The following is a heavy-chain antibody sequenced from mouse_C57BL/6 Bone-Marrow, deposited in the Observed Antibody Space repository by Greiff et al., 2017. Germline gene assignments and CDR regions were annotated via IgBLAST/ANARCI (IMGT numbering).Heavy chain of an antibody. V-gene: IGHV5-9-1*02. D-gene: IGHD1-1*01. CDR1: GFTFSSYA. J-gene: IGHJ4*01. CDR2: ISSGGDYI. Sequence: EVMLVESGEGLVKPGGSLKLSCAASGFTFSSYALSWVRQTPEKRLEWVAYISSGGDYIYYADTVKGRFTISRDNARNTLYLQMSSLTSEDTAMYYCTRVPTTEDAMDYWGQGTSVTVSS. CDR3: TRVPTTEDAMDY.